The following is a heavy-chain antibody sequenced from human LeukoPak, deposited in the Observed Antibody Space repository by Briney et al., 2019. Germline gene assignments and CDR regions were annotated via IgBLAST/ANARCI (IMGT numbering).Heavy chain of an antibody. Sequence: ASVTVSCKASGYTFTSYGISWVRQAPGQGLEWMGWISAYNGNTNYAQKLQGRVTMTTDTSTSTAYMELRSLRSDDTAVYYCARYYYDSSGYYWVDYWGQGTLVTVSS. J-gene: IGHJ4*02. CDR1: GYTFTSYG. CDR2: ISAYNGNT. CDR3: ARYYYDSSGYYWVDY. V-gene: IGHV1-18*01. D-gene: IGHD3-22*01.